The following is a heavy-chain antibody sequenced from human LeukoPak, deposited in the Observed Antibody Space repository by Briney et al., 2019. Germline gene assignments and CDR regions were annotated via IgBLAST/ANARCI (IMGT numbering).Heavy chain of an antibody. Sequence: PGGSLRLSCAASGFTFSSYAMHWVRQAPGKGLEWVAVISYDGSNKYYADSVKGRFTISRDNSKSTLYLQMNSLRAEDTAVYYCARDQVAVAGFVFGYYYYYGMDVWGQGTTVTVSS. CDR2: ISYDGSNK. D-gene: IGHD6-19*01. CDR3: ARDQVAVAGFVFGYYYYYGMDV. V-gene: IGHV3-30*04. J-gene: IGHJ6*02. CDR1: GFTFSSYA.